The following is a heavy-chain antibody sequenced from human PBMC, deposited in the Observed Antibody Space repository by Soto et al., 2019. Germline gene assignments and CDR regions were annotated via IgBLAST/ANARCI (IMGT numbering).Heavy chain of an antibody. V-gene: IGHV3-15*01. CDR3: TTEYCSGGGCYYYYYYMDV. Sequence: GGSLRLSCAASGFTFSNAWMSWVRQAPGKGLEWVGRIKSKTDGGTTDYAAPVKGRFTISRDDSENTLYLQMNSLTTEETAVYYCTTEYCSGGGCYYYYYYMDVWGNGTTVTVSS. D-gene: IGHD2-15*01. CDR1: GFTFSNAW. CDR2: IKSKTDGGTT. J-gene: IGHJ6*03.